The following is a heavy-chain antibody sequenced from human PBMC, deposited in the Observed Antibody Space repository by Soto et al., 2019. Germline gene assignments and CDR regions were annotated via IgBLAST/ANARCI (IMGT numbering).Heavy chain of an antibody. D-gene: IGHD3-10*01. Sequence: PGGSLRLSCAAAGLIFSSHGMHWVRRAPGTGLEWVAFIWSDGSIKYYSDSVKGRFTISRDGSKNTLYLQMNSLRAEDTAVYYCARDRGVTYLDSWGQGTLVTVSS. CDR3: ARDRGVTYLDS. V-gene: IGHV3-33*01. CDR1: GLIFSSHG. J-gene: IGHJ5*01. CDR2: IWSDGSIK.